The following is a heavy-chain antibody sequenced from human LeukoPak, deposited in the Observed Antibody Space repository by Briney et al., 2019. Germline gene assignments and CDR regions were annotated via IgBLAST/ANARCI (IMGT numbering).Heavy chain of an antibody. D-gene: IGHD4-17*01. V-gene: IGHV3-30*04. Sequence: GGSLRLSCAASGFTFSSYAMHWVRQAPGKGLEWVAVISYDGSNKYYADSMKGRFTISRDNSKNTLYLQMNSLRAEDTAVYCCARDGNDYGDLPKVYWGQGTLVTVSS. CDR3: ARDGNDYGDLPKVY. CDR1: GFTFSSYA. CDR2: ISYDGSNK. J-gene: IGHJ4*02.